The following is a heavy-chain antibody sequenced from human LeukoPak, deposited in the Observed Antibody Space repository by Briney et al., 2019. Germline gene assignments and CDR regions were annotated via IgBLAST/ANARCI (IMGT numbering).Heavy chain of an antibody. D-gene: IGHD4-17*01. J-gene: IGHJ4*02. Sequence: GGSLRLSCAASGFTVSSNYMSWVRLAPGKGLEWVSVIYSGGSTYYADSVKGRFTISRDNSKHTLYLQMNSLRAEDTAVYYCVRGDYGDYTLFDYWGQGTLVTVSS. CDR2: IYSGGST. V-gene: IGHV3-53*01. CDR3: VRGDYGDYTLFDY. CDR1: GFTVSSNY.